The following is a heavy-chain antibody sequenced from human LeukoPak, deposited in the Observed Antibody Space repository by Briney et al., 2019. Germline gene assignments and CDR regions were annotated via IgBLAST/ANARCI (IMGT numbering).Heavy chain of an antibody. Sequence: GGSLRLSCAASGFTFSTYPMNWVRQAPGKGLGWVSYISSSGSTIYYADSVKGRFTISRDNAKNSLYLQMNSLRAQDTAVYYCATYRGSWSFDYWGQGTLVTVSS. CDR2: ISSSGSTI. CDR1: GFTFSTYP. D-gene: IGHD6-13*01. CDR3: ATYRGSWSFDY. J-gene: IGHJ4*02. V-gene: IGHV3-48*01.